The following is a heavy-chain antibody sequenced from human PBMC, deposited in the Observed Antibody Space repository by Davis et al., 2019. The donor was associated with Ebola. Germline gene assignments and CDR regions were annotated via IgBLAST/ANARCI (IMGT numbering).Heavy chain of an antibody. J-gene: IGHJ4*02. Sequence: MPSETLSLTCTVSGGSISSSSYYWSWIRQPPGKGLEWIGYIYYSGSTYYNPSLKSRVTISVDTSKNQFSLKLSSVTAADTAVYYCARYGGTFDYWGQGTLVTVSS. V-gene: IGHV4-39*01. D-gene: IGHD4-23*01. CDR2: IYYSGST. CDR1: GGSISSSSYY. CDR3: ARYGGTFDY.